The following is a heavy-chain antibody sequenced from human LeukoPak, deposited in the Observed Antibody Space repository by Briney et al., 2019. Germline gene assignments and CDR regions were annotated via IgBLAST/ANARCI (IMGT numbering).Heavy chain of an antibody. Sequence: GASVKVSCKASGGTFSSYAISWVRQAPGQGLEWMGRIIPIFGTANYAQKFQGRVTITTDESTSTAYLELTSLRSEDTAVYYCARDPLDCSAGSCSDYWGQGTLVTVSS. V-gene: IGHV1-69*05. CDR3: ARDPLDCSAGSCSDY. CDR1: GGTFSSYA. D-gene: IGHD2-15*01. CDR2: IIPIFGTA. J-gene: IGHJ4*02.